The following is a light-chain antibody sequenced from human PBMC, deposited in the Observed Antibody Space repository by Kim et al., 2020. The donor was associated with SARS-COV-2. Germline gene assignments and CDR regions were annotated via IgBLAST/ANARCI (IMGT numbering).Light chain of an antibody. Sequence: SPGERATLSCRASQSVSSSYLAWYQQKPGQAPRLLIYSVSNRATGIPDRFSGSGSGTDFTLTISRLEPEDFAVYYCQQYGIAPPYTFGQGTKLEI. CDR2: SVS. CDR3: QQYGIAPPYT. CDR1: QSVSSSY. V-gene: IGKV3-20*01. J-gene: IGKJ2*01.